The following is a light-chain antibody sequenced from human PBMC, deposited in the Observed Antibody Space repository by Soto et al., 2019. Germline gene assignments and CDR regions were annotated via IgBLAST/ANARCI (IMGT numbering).Light chain of an antibody. CDR2: DNN. V-gene: IGLV1-51*01. CDR3: GTWDNSLDAYV. J-gene: IGLJ1*01. Sequence: QSVLTQPPSVSAAPGQRVTISCFGSGSNIGNNFVSWYQQFPGTSPKLLIYDNNKRPSGIPGRSSGSKSGTSATLDITGLQTGDEADYYCGTWDNSLDAYVFGAGTKVTVL. CDR1: GSNIGNNF.